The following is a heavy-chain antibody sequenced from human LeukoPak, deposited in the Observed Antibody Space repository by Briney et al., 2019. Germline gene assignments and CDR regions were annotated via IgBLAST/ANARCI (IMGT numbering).Heavy chain of an antibody. CDR3: ARDPKQGGTYWNYFDY. CDR1: GLTFSSYW. CDR2: INSDGSST. J-gene: IGHJ4*02. V-gene: IGHV3-74*01. D-gene: IGHD1-26*01. Sequence: GGSLRLSCAASGLTFSSYWMHWVRQAPGKGPGWVSRINSDGSSTYYADSVKGRFTISRDNAKNTLYLQMNSLRAEDTAVYYCARDPKQGGTYWNYFDYWGQGALVTVSP.